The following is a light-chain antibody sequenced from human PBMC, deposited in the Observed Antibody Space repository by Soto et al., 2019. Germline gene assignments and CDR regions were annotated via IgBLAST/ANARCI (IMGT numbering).Light chain of an antibody. CDR1: QSISTW. CDR2: KAS. Sequence: DIQMTQSPSTLSASVGDRVTITCRASQSISTWLAWYQQKAGKAPKLLIYKASILESGVPSRFSGSGSGTESTFPTARMQPDDFAPYYCQQYSPNWPFGQGTRWKSN. V-gene: IGKV1-5*03. J-gene: IGKJ1*01. CDR3: QQYSPNWP.